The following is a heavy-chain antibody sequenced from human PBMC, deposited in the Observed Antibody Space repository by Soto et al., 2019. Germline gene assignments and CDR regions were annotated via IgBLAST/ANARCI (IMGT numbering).Heavy chain of an antibody. D-gene: IGHD3-10*01. V-gene: IGHV4-39*01. J-gene: IGHJ6*02. CDR3: TRRRLDDRAVATMDV. CDR2: IYSSWST. CDR1: GGSIGGNNNF. Sequence: PSETLSLSCTVSGGSIGGNNNFWGWIRQSPGTGLEWLGTIYSSWSTYYNPSLKSLITISLNTSKYQLSLNLGSVTAANTSCSYCTRRRLDDRAVATMDVWGQGTMVTVSS.